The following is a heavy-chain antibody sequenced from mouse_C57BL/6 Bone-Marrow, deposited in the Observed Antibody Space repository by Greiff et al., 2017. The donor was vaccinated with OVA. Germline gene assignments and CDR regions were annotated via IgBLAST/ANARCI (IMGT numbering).Heavy chain of an antibody. Sequence: VKLMESGAELAKPGASVKLSCKASGYTFTSYWMHWVKQRPGQGLEWIGYINPSSGYTKYNQKFKDKATLTADKASSTAYMQLSRLTYADSAVYYCARTTIVTNYFDYWGQGTTLTVSS. D-gene: IGHD2-5*01. CDR3: ARTTIVTNYFDY. CDR2: INPSSGYT. J-gene: IGHJ2*01. CDR1: GYTFTSYW. V-gene: IGHV1-7*01.